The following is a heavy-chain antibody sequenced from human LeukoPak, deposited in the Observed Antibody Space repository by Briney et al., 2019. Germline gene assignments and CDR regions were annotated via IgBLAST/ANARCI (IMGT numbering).Heavy chain of an antibody. J-gene: IGHJ2*01. V-gene: IGHV3-53*01. Sequence: GGSLRLSCAASGFTVGTKYMNWVRQAPGKGLEWVSIIYSGGTTYYADSVKGRFTISRDPSKNTLSLQMTSLRAEDTAVYFCARVGDHFHWNLDLWGRGTLVIVSS. D-gene: IGHD3-3*02. CDR1: GFTVGTKY. CDR3: ARVGDHFHWNLDL. CDR2: IYSGGTT.